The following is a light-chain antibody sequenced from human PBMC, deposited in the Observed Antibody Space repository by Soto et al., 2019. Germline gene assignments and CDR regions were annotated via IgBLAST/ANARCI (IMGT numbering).Light chain of an antibody. Sequence: EVVLTQSPGTLSVSPGERATLSCRASQNINSRYLAWYQQRPGQPPRLLIYGAFSRATSIPDRFSGSGSGTGFTLTITRLQPEDFAVYYCQQNGFSPLTFGGGTKVEIK. CDR1: QNINSRY. CDR2: GAF. CDR3: QQNGFSPLT. V-gene: IGKV3-20*01. J-gene: IGKJ4*01.